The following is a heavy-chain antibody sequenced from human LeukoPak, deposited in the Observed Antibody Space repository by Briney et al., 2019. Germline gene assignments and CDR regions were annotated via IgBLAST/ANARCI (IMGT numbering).Heavy chain of an antibody. CDR2: ISSSSSYI. J-gene: IGHJ6*04. Sequence: GGSLRLSCAASGFTFSSYGLHWVRQAPGKGLEWVSCISSSSSYIYYADSVKGRFTISRDNAKNSPYLQMNSLRAEDTAVYYCAELGITMIGGVWGKGTTVTISS. D-gene: IGHD3-10*02. CDR3: AELGITMIGGV. CDR1: GFTFSSYG. V-gene: IGHV3-21*01.